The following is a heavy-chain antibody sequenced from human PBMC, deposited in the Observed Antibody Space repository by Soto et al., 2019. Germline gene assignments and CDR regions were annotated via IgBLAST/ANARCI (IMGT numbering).Heavy chain of an antibody. J-gene: IGHJ4*02. Sequence: GGLLRVSCAAAKFTCGAYGGTWIRQAPGKGLEWVSDISGSGANTYYADSVKGRFTISRDNSKSTLYLQMNSLRAEDTAVYYCANDRKVIAHRTHDYWGQGTLVTVSS. CDR1: KFTCGAYG. CDR2: ISGSGANT. D-gene: IGHD3-22*01. V-gene: IGHV3-23*01. CDR3: ANDRKVIAHRTHDY.